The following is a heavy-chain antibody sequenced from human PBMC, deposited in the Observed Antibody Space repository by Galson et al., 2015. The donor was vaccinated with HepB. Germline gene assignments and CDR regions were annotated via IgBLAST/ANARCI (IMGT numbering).Heavy chain of an antibody. CDR1: GFNFSDSA. CDR2: MSFNGSHT. Sequence: SLRLSCAASGFNFSDSAMHWVRQAPGKGLEWVAAMSFNGSHTYYADSVKGRFTISRDNSKNTLHLQMNSLRAEDTAVYYCAREVQVVRGVIHNWFDPWGQGTLSPSPQ. V-gene: IGHV3-30*04. D-gene: IGHD3-10*01. J-gene: IGHJ5*02. CDR3: AREVQVVRGVIHNWFDP.